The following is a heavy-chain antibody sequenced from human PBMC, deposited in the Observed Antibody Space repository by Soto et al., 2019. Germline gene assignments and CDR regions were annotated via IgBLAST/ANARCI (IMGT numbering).Heavy chain of an antibody. J-gene: IGHJ6*03. D-gene: IGHD3-10*01. Sequence: GGSLRLSCAASGFTFSSYWMSWVRQAPGKGLEWVANIKQDGSEKYYVDSVKGRFTISRDNAKNSLYLQMNSLRAEDTAVYYWARDLWFGDYYMDVWGKGTTVTVSS. CDR2: IKQDGSEK. CDR1: GFTFSSYW. V-gene: IGHV3-7*01. CDR3: ARDLWFGDYYMDV.